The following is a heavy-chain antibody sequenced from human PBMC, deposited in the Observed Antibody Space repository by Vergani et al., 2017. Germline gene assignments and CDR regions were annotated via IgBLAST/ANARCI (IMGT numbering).Heavy chain of an antibody. CDR3: ARERVGSIAARLDY. CDR2: IYYSGST. D-gene: IGHD6-6*01. CDR1: GGSISSSSYY. V-gene: IGHV4-39*02. Sequence: QLQLQESGPGLVKPSETLSLTCTVSGGSISSSSYYWGWIRQPPGKGLEWIGRIYYSGSTYYNPSLKSRVTISVDTSKNQFSLKMSSVTAADTAVYYCARERVGSIAARLDYWGQGTLVTVSS. J-gene: IGHJ4*02.